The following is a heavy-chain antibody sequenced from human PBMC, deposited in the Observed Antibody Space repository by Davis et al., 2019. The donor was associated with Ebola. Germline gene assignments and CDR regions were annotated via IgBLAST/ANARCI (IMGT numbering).Heavy chain of an antibody. CDR2: IYYSGST. V-gene: IGHV4-39*01. J-gene: IGHJ6*02. CDR1: GGSISSSSHY. CDR3: ARTFGEFYFYGMDV. D-gene: IGHD2/OR15-2a*01. Sequence: MPSETLSLTCTVSGGSISSSSHYWGWIRQPPGKGLEWIGSIYYSGSTYYNPSLKSRVTIFVDTSKNRFSVKVNSVTAADTAVYYCARTFGEFYFYGMDVWGQGTTVTVSS.